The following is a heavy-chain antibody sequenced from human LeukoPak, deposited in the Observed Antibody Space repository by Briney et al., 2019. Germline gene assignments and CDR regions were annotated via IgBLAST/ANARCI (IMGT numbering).Heavy chain of an antibody. CDR3: ARGGEMIVVVITTCQFDY. J-gene: IGHJ4*02. V-gene: IGHV4-39*01. D-gene: IGHD3-22*01. Sequence: PSETLSPTCTVSGGSISSSSYYWGWIRQPPGKGLEWIGSIYYSGSTYYNPSLKSRVTISVDTSKNQFSLKLSSVTAADTAVYYCARGGEMIVVVITTCQFDYWGQGTLVTVSS. CDR1: GGSISSSSYY. CDR2: IYYSGST.